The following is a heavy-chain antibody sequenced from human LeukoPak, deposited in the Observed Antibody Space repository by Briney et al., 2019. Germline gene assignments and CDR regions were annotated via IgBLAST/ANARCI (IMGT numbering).Heavy chain of an antibody. CDR1: RFTFSNYG. CDR3: AKTGNYNWNGFDY. V-gene: IGHV3-30*18. CDR2: ISYDGSNK. J-gene: IGHJ4*02. D-gene: IGHD1-20*01. Sequence: SGGSLRLSCAASRFTFSNYGMHWVRQAPGKGLEWVAIISYDGSNKYYADSVKGRFTISRDNFKNTLYLQMNSLRVEDSAVYYCAKTGNYNWNGFDYWGQGTLVTVSS.